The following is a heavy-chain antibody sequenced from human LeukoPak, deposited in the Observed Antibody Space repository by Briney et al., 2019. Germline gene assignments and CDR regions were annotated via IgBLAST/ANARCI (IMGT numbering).Heavy chain of an antibody. Sequence: SETLSLTCAVYGGSFSGYYWSWIRQPPGKGLEWIGEINHSGSTNYNPSLKSRVTISVDTSKNRFSLKLSSVTAADTAVYYCARVVTAMVKIFYFDYWGQGTLVTVSS. D-gene: IGHD5-18*01. V-gene: IGHV4-34*01. CDR1: GGSFSGYY. CDR3: ARVVTAMVKIFYFDY. CDR2: INHSGST. J-gene: IGHJ4*02.